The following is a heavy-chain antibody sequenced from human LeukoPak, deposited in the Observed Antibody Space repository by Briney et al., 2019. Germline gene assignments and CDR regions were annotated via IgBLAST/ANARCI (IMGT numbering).Heavy chain of an antibody. Sequence: PGGSLRLSCAASGFTFSHHGMHWVRQAPGKGLEWMAFIENDGSEKHLADSVKGRFSISRDNSQNTLYLQMNSLRPEDTALYYCATYSILNAREFRYWGQGTLVTVTS. V-gene: IGHV3-30*02. CDR3: ATYSILNAREFRY. D-gene: IGHD4-11*01. J-gene: IGHJ1*01. CDR1: GFTFSHHG. CDR2: IENDGSEK.